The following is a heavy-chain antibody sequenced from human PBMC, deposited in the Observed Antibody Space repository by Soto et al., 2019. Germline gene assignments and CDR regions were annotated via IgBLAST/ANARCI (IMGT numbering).Heavy chain of an antibody. D-gene: IGHD2-15*01. V-gene: IGHV4-59*08. J-gene: IGHJ4*02. CDR1: GGSISSYY. CDR3: ASMVVAADYFDY. Sequence: SETLSLTCTVSGGSISSYYWSWIRQPPGKGLEWIGYIYYSGSTNYNPSPKSRVTISVDTSKNQFSLKLSSVTAADTAVYYCASMVVAADYFDYWGQGTLVTVSS. CDR2: IYYSGST.